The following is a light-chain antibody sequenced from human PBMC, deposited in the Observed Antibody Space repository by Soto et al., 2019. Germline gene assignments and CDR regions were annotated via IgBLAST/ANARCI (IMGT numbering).Light chain of an antibody. J-gene: IGLJ3*02. CDR3: QTWGTGTWV. Sequence: QAVVTQSPSASASLGASVKLTCTLSSGHSNYAIAWHQQHPEKGPRYLMKLNNDGSHTKGDGIPDRFSGSSSGAERFLIISSLQSEDEADYYCQTWGTGTWVFGGGTKLTVL. V-gene: IGLV4-69*01. CDR2: LNNDGSH. CDR1: SGHSNYA.